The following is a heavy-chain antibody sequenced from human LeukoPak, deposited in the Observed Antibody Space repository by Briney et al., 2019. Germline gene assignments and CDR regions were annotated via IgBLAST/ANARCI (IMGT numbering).Heavy chain of an antibody. D-gene: IGHD4-11*01. CDR3: ARGFQFLPYDYSEHYYYYYMDV. J-gene: IGHJ6*03. CDR1: GYTFTSYG. V-gene: IGHV1-8*03. CDR2: MNPNSGNT. Sequence: ASVKVACKASGYTFTSYGISWVRQATGRGLEWMGWMNPNSGNTGYAQKFQGRVTITRNTSISTAYMELSSLRSEDTAVYYCARGFQFLPYDYSEHYYYYYMDVWGKGTTVTVSS.